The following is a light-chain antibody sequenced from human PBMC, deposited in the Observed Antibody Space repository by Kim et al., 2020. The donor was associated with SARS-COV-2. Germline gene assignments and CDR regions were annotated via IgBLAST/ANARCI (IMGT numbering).Light chain of an antibody. CDR2: DDR. V-gene: IGLV2-11*01. CDR3: CSYAGSYTWV. CDR1: SSDVGGYNY. Sequence: QSALTQPRSVSGSPGQSVTISCTGTSSDVGGYNYVSWYQQHPGKAPKLMIYDDRKRPSGVPDRFAGSKSGNTASLTISGLQAEDEADYYCCSYAGSYTWVFGGGTQLTVL. J-gene: IGLJ3*02.